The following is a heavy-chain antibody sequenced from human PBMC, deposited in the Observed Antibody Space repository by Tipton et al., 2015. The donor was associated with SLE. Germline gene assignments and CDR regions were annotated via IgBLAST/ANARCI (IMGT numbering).Heavy chain of an antibody. CDR3: ARDPSYGVDY. J-gene: IGHJ4*02. CDR1: GGSISSGGYY. V-gene: IGHV4-31*03. Sequence: LRLSCTVSGGSISSGGYYWSWIRPHPGKGLGWIGYIYYSGSTYYNPTLKSRVTITVDTSKNQFSLKLSSVTAADTAVYYCARDPSYGVDYWGQGTLVTVSS. CDR2: IYYSGST. D-gene: IGHD4-17*01.